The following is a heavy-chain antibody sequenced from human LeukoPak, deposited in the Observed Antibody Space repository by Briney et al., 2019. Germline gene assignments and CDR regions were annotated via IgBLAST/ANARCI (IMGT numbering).Heavy chain of an antibody. J-gene: IGHJ6*03. CDR2: IYFSGYT. Sequence: SETLSLTCTVSGGSISSSSYYWGWIRQPPGKGLEWIGYIYFSGYTNYNPSLKSRVTISVDTSNDHFSLRLTSVTAADTAVYYCARSERRAQKDTYYNHYYYMDVWGRGTTVTVSS. V-gene: IGHV4-61*03. D-gene: IGHD6-25*01. CDR3: ARSERRAQKDTYYNHYYYMDV. CDR1: GGSISSSSYY.